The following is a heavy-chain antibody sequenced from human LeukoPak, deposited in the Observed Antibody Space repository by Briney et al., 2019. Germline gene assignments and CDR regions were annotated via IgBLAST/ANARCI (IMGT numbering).Heavy chain of an antibody. D-gene: IGHD2-2*01. Sequence: GGSLRLSCAASGFIFSSFGMHWVRQAPGKGLAWVASITSAGGYTYYADSVKGRFTISRDNAQNSLFLQMNSLRAEDTAVYFCATSGGFVLPNAITGNWYMDVWGRGTSVTV. J-gene: IGHJ6*03. CDR1: GFIFSSFG. CDR2: ITSAGGYT. V-gene: IGHV3-21*01. CDR3: ATSGGFVLPNAITGNWYMDV.